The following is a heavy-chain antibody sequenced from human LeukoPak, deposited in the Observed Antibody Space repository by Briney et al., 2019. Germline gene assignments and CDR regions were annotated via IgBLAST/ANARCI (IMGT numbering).Heavy chain of an antibody. D-gene: IGHD2/OR15-2a*01. Sequence: SETLSLTCTVSAYSINSNYYWGWIRQPPGKGLEWIATIYHTGGTYYNPSLKSRVTMSIDTSKNQFSLKLSSVTAADTALYYCSRASSTSFYDFRGQGTLVTVSS. CDR1: AYSINSNYY. CDR3: SRASSTSFYDF. V-gene: IGHV4-38-2*02. J-gene: IGHJ4*02. CDR2: IYHTGGT.